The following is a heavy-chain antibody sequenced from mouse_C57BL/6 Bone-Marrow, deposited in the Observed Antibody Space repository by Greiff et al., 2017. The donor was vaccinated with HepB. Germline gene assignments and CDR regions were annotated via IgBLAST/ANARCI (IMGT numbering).Heavy chain of an antibody. D-gene: IGHD1-1*01. CDR1: GFSLTSYG. J-gene: IGHJ3*01. Sequence: VQLQQSGPGLVQPSQSLSITCTVSGFSLTSYGVHWVRQSPGKGLEWLGVIWSGGSTDYNAAFISRLSISKDNSKSQVFFKMNRLQADDTAIYYGARESYYGSGAWFAYWGQGTLVTVSA. CDR3: ARESYYGSGAWFAY. V-gene: IGHV2-2*01. CDR2: IWSGGST.